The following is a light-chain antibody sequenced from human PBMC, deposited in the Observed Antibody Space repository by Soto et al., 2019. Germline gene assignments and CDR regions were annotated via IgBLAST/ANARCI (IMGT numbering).Light chain of an antibody. CDR3: QQSYSTLT. V-gene: IGKV1-39*01. J-gene: IGKJ3*01. CDR1: QSISRN. CDR2: AAS. Sequence: DIQMTQSPSSLSASVGDRVTITCRASQSISRNLNWYQQKPRKAPKLLIYAASNLQSGVPSRFSGSGSGTDFTLTISSLQPEDFATYYCQQSYSTLTFGPGTKVDIK.